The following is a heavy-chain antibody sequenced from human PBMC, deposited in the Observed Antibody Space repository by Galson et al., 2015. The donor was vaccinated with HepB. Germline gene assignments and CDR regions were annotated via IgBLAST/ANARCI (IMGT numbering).Heavy chain of an antibody. D-gene: IGHD6-13*01. CDR1: GYTFTSYG. CDR3: ARDEATYSSSWLPRYYYGMDV. Sequence: SVKVSCKASGYTFTSYGISWVRQAPGQGLEWMGWISAYNGNTNYAQKLQGRVTMTTDTSTSTAYMELRSLRSDDTAVYYCARDEATYSSSWLPRYYYGMDVWGQGTTVTVSS. J-gene: IGHJ6*02. V-gene: IGHV1-18*04. CDR2: ISAYNGNT.